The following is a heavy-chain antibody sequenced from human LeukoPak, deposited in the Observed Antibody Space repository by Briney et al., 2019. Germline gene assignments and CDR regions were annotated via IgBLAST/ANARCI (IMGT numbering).Heavy chain of an antibody. CDR1: GASISSYY. CDR2: IYYTGST. V-gene: IGHV4-59*08. J-gene: IGHJ3*01. Sequence: SETLSLTCTVSGASISSYYWNWIRQPPGKGLEWIGYIYYTGSTNYNPSLKSRVTTLVDTSRNQFSLRLSSVTAADTAVYYCAGEYGSSSGRRAFDFWGQGTMVTVSS. CDR3: AGEYGSSSGRRAFDF. D-gene: IGHD6-6*01.